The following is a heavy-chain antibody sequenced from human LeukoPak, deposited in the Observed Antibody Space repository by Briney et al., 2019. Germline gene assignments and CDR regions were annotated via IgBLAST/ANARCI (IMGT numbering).Heavy chain of an antibody. J-gene: IGHJ4*02. CDR1: GGSISSGDYY. D-gene: IGHD3-9*01. CDR2: IYYSGST. V-gene: IGHV4-30-4*01. Sequence: SETLSLTCTVSGGSISSGDYYWSWIRQPPGKGLEWIGYIYYSGSTYYNPSLKSRVTISVDTSKNQFSLKLSSVTAADTAAYYCAREGGYYDILTGYYRKNYFDYWGQGTLVTVSS. CDR3: AREGGYYDILTGYYRKNYFDY.